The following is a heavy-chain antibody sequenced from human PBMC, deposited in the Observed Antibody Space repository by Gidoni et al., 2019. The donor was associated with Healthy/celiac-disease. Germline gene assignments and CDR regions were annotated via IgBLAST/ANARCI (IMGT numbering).Heavy chain of an antibody. J-gene: IGHJ3*02. D-gene: IGHD3-3*01. CDR1: GFTFSSYS. Sequence: EVQLVESGGGLVKPGGSLRLSCAASGFTFSSYSMNWVRQAPGKGLEWVSSISSSSSYISYADSVKGRFTISRDNAKNSLYLQMNSLRAEDTAVYYCARDFGGAFDICGQGTMVTVSS. CDR3: ARDFGGAFDI. CDR2: ISSSSSYI. V-gene: IGHV3-21*01.